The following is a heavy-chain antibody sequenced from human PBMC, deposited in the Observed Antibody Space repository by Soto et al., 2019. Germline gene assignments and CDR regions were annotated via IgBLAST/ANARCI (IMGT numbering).Heavy chain of an antibody. CDR2: ISYDGSNK. V-gene: IGHV3-30*18. Sequence: GGSLRLSCAASGFTFSSYFMHWVRQAPGKGLEWVAVISYDGSNKYYADSVKGRFTISRDNSKNTLYLQMNSLRAEDTAVYYCAKGEAYYYGSGSTNWFDPWGQGTLVTVSS. CDR3: AKGEAYYYGSGSTNWFDP. J-gene: IGHJ5*02. CDR1: GFTFSSYF. D-gene: IGHD3-10*01.